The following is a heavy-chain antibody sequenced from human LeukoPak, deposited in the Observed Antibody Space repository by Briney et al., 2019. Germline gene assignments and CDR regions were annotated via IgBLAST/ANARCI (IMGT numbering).Heavy chain of an antibody. V-gene: IGHV4-39*07. Sequence: SETLSLTCTVSGGSISSSSYYWGWIRQPPGKGLEWIGSIYYSGSTYYNPSLKSRVTISVDRSKNQFSLKLSSVTAADTAVYYCARVNYDILTGFSLFDYWGQGTLVTVSS. J-gene: IGHJ4*02. CDR3: ARVNYDILTGFSLFDY. CDR1: GGSISSSSYY. D-gene: IGHD3-9*01. CDR2: IYYSGST.